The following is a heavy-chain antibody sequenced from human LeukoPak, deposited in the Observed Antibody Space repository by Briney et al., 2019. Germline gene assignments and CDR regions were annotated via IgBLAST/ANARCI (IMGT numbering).Heavy chain of an antibody. D-gene: IGHD3-22*01. J-gene: IGHJ3*02. CDR3: AKGYYDSSGYTYGFDM. CDR2: ISRGTATT. CDR1: GFTFSNHA. Sequence: PGGSLRLPCAASGFTFSNHAMSWVRQAPGKGLEWVSTISRGTATTYYADSVKGRFIISRDNSKNTLYLQMNSLRAEDTAVYYCAKGYYDSSGYTYGFDMWGQGTMVTVSS. V-gene: IGHV3-23*01.